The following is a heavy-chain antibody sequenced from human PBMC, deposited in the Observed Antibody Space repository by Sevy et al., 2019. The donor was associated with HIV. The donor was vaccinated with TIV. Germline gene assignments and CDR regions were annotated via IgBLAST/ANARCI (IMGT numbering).Heavy chain of an antibody. CDR2: ISGSAYST. V-gene: IGHV3-23*01. CDR1: GFTFRNYA. Sequence: GGSLRLSCAASGFTFRNYAMSWVRQAPGKGLEWVSAISGSAYSTYYADSVKGRFTISRDNSKNTLFLQMNSLRAEETAVYYCAKYYYGSGSQGWYFDYWGQGTLVTVSS. D-gene: IGHD3-10*01. CDR3: AKYYYGSGSQGWYFDY. J-gene: IGHJ4*02.